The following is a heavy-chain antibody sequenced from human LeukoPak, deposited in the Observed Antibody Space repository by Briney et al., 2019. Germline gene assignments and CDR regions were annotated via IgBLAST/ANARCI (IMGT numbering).Heavy chain of an antibody. J-gene: IGHJ6*03. CDR3: VILGYDYVDV. CDR1: GGSFSGYY. CDR2: INRSGST. V-gene: IGHV4-34*01. Sequence: PSETLSLTCAVYGGSFSGYYWSWIRQPPGKGLEWIGEINRSGSTNYNPSLKSRVTISVDTSKNQFSLKLSSVTAADTAVYYRVILGYDYVDVWGKGTTVTVSS.